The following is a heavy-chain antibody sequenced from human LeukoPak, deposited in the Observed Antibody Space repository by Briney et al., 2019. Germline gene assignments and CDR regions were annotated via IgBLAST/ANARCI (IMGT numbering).Heavy chain of an antibody. V-gene: IGHV3-23*01. J-gene: IGHJ6*04. Sequence: GGSLRLSCAASGFTFSSYAMSWVRQAPGKGLEWVSAISATGGSTFYADSVKGRFTISRDNAKNSLYLQMNSLRAEDTAVYYCAELGITMIGGVWGKGTTVTISS. CDR3: AELGITMIGGV. D-gene: IGHD3-10*02. CDR1: GFTFSSYA. CDR2: ISATGGST.